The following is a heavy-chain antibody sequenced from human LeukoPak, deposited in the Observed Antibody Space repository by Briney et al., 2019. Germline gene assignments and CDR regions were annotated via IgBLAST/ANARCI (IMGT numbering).Heavy chain of an antibody. CDR1: GFIFSDYY. Sequence: PGGSLRLSCGASGFIFSDYYMSWIRQAPGKGLEWVSYIGSSGSPIYYADSVKGRFTISRDNVKNLLYLQMNSLRAEDTAVYYCARVQRGIAVALDYWGQGTLATVSS. CDR2: IGSSGSPI. V-gene: IGHV3-11*04. D-gene: IGHD6-19*01. J-gene: IGHJ4*02. CDR3: ARVQRGIAVALDY.